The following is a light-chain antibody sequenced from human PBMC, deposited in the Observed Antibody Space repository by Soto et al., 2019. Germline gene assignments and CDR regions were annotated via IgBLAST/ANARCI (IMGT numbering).Light chain of an antibody. J-gene: IGLJ2*01. Sequence: QSALTQPASVSGSPGQSVTISCTGTSSDVGGYNYVSWFQQHPGKAPKLMISEVSNRPSGVSNRFSGSKSGNTASLTISGLQAEDEADYYCSSYTIRSTRVVFGGGTKLTVL. CDR1: SSDVGGYNY. CDR2: EVS. V-gene: IGLV2-14*01. CDR3: SSYTIRSTRVV.